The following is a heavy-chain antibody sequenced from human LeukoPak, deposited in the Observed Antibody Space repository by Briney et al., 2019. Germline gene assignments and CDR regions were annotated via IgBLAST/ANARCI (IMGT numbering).Heavy chain of an antibody. J-gene: IGHJ4*02. Sequence: MPSETLSLTCAVSGGSISSSSYYWGWIRQPPGKGLEWLGSIYYSGSTYYNPSLKSRVTISVDTSKNQFSLKLSSVTAADTAVYYCASYYGSGSERNFDYWGQGTLVTVSS. CDR1: GGSISSSSYY. CDR2: IYYSGST. V-gene: IGHV4-39*01. D-gene: IGHD3-10*01. CDR3: ASYYGSGSERNFDY.